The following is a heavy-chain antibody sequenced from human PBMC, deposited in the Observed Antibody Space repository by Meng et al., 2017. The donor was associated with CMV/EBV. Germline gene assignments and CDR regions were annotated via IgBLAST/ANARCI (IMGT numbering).Heavy chain of an antibody. V-gene: IGHV4-34*01. Sequence: QVQLQQWGAGRLKPSETLSLTCAVYGGSFSGYYWSWIRQPPGKGLEWIGEINHSGSTNYNPSLKSRVTISVDTSKNQFSLKLSSVTAADTAVYYCARGRRGADNWFDPWGQGTLVTVSS. CDR1: GGSFSGYY. CDR2: INHSGST. J-gene: IGHJ5*02. CDR3: ARGRRGADNWFDP.